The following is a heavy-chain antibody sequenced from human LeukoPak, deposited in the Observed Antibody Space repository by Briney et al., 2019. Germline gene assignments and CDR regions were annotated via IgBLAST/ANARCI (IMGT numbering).Heavy chain of an antibody. D-gene: IGHD1-26*01. CDR3: ATASGPQGYFDY. Sequence: ASVKVSCKASGYTFTSYYMHWVRQAPGQGLEWMGIINPSGGSTSYAQKFQGRVTMTRDTSTSTVYTELSSLRSEDTAVYYCATASGPQGYFDYWGQGTLVTVSS. CDR2: INPSGGST. CDR1: GYTFTSYY. J-gene: IGHJ4*02. V-gene: IGHV1-46*01.